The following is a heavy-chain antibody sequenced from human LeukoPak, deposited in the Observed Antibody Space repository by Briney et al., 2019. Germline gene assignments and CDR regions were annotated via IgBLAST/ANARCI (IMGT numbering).Heavy chain of an antibody. D-gene: IGHD5-18*01. Sequence: ASVKVSCKASGYTFTSYGISWVRQAPGQGLEWMGWISAYNGNTNYAQKLQGRVTMTTDTSTSTAYMELRSLRSDDTAVYYCARAFPRRDTAMGKVRGDYFDYWGQGTLVTVSS. CDR3: ARAFPRRDTAMGKVRGDYFDY. J-gene: IGHJ4*02. CDR2: ISAYNGNT. CDR1: GYTFTSYG. V-gene: IGHV1-18*01.